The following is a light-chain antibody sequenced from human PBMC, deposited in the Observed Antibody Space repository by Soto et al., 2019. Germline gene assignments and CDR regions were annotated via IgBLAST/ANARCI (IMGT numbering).Light chain of an antibody. Sequence: DMVLTQSPATLSVSPGERATLSCRASQSVSRNLAWYRQKPGQAPRLLIFGASTRATGIPARFSGSGSGTDFNLTITSLQSEDFAVYYCQQYYHWPRTFGQGTKVEIK. V-gene: IGKV3-15*01. CDR1: QSVSRN. CDR3: QQYYHWPRT. J-gene: IGKJ1*01. CDR2: GAS.